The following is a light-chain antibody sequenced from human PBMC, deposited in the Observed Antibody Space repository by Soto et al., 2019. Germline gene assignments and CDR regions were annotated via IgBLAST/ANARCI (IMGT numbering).Light chain of an antibody. CDR2: GAS. V-gene: IGKV3-20*01. CDR3: QQYGSSPQT. J-gene: IGKJ1*01. CDR1: QSVSSNH. Sequence: EIVLTQSPGTLSLSPGEGGTLSCRASQSVSSNHLAWYQQKPGQAPRLLIHGASSRATGIPDRFSGSGSGTDFTLTISRLEPEDFAVYYCQQYGSSPQTFGQGTKVEIK.